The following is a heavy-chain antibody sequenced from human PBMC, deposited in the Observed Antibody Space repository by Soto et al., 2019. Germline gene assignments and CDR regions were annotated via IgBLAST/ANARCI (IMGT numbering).Heavy chain of an antibody. J-gene: IGHJ4*02. CDR2: ISYDGSNK. Sequence: GGSLRLSCAASGFTFSSYGMHWVRQAPGKGLEWVAIISYDGSNKYYADSVKGRFTISRDNSKNTLYLQMNSLRAEDTAVYYCAKGNSYYYGSGSYEALDYWGQGTLVTVSS. CDR3: AKGNSYYYGSGSYEALDY. D-gene: IGHD3-10*01. V-gene: IGHV3-30*18. CDR1: GFTFSSYG.